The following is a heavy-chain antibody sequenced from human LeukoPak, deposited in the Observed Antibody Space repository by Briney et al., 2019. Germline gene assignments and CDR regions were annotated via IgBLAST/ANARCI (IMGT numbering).Heavy chain of an antibody. CDR3: ARVPWSSVTILDY. CDR2: IKEDGSDK. V-gene: IGHV3-7*01. D-gene: IGHD2-2*01. Sequence: GGSLRLSCAASGFTFSSYWMSWVRQAPGKGLEWVANIKEDGSDKYYVDSVKGRFTIFRDNAKNSLYLQMNSLRAEDTAVYYCARVPWSSVTILDYWGQGTLVTVSS. J-gene: IGHJ4*02. CDR1: GFTFSSYW.